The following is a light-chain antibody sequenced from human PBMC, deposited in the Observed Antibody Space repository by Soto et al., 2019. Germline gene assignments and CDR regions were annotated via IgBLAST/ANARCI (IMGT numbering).Light chain of an antibody. CDR1: QDIRFY. Sequence: DLPMTQSPSSLSASVGDRVTITCQASQDIRFYLNWYQQKPGKAPKLLIYDVSNLETGVPSRFSGGGSGTHFTFTISSLQPEDIATYYCQQYNNLFTFGPGTKVDIK. J-gene: IGKJ3*01. V-gene: IGKV1-33*01. CDR2: DVS. CDR3: QQYNNLFT.